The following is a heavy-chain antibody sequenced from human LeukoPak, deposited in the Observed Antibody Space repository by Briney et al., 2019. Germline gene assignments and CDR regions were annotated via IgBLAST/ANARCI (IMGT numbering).Heavy chain of an antibody. CDR1: GFSLSTSGMC. D-gene: IGHD2-2*01. J-gene: IGHJ4*02. CDR3: ARGGYCSSTSCFDY. V-gene: IGHV2-70*11. Sequence: SGPALVKPTQTLTLTCTFSGFSLSTSGMCVSWIRQPPGKALEWLARTDWDDDKYYSTSLKTRLTISKDTSKNQVVLTMTNMDPVDTATYYCARGGYCSSTSCFDYWGQGTLVTVSS. CDR2: TDWDDDK.